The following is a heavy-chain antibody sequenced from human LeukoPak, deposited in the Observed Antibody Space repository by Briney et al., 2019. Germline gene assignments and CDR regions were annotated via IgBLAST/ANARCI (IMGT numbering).Heavy chain of an antibody. CDR1: GFTFSSYS. CDR2: ISSSSSTI. Sequence: GGSLRLSCAASGFTFSSYSMNWVRQAPGKGLEWVSYISSSSSTIYYADSVKGRFTISRDNAKNSLYLQMNSLRAEDTAVYYCAREMGGYPFDYWGQGTLVTVSS. D-gene: IGHD5-12*01. V-gene: IGHV3-48*04. J-gene: IGHJ4*02. CDR3: AREMGGYPFDY.